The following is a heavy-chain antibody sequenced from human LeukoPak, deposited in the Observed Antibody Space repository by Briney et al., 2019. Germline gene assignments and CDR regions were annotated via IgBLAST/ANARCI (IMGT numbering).Heavy chain of an antibody. CDR2: ISGSGGNT. CDR1: GFTFSSYA. J-gene: IGHJ4*02. Sequence: GGSLRLSCAASGFTFSSYAMSWVRQAPGKGLEWVSAISGSGGNTYYADSVKGRFTISRDNSKNTLYLQMNSLRAEDTAVYYCASRTPDRFKYGSSGYHFDHWGQGILVTVSS. CDR3: ASRTPDRFKYGSSGYHFDH. V-gene: IGHV3-23*01. D-gene: IGHD3-22*01.